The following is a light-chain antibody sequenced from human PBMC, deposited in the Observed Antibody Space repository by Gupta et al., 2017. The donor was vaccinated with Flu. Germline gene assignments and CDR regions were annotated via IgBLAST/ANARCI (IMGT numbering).Light chain of an antibody. CDR3: QQSYSTPWT. CDR1: QSSSSY. CDR2: AAS. Sequence: SQMTQSPSSLSASVGDRVTITCRASQSSSSYLNWYQQKPGKAPKLLIYAASSLQSGVPSRFSGSGSGTDFTLTISSLQPEDFATYYCQQSYSTPWTFGQGTKVEIK. V-gene: IGKV1-39*01. J-gene: IGKJ1*01.